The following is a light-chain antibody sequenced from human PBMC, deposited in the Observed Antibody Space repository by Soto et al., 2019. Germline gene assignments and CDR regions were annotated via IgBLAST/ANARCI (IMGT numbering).Light chain of an antibody. V-gene: IGKV3-20*01. CDR2: GAS. Sequence: IVLTQSPGTLCLSPGERAPLSSRASQSVNSSYLAWYQQKPGQAPRLLIYGASSRATGIPDRFSGSGSGTDFTLTISRLEPEDFAVYYCQQYGSSPRTFGQGTKVDIK. CDR1: QSVNSSY. CDR3: QQYGSSPRT. J-gene: IGKJ1*01.